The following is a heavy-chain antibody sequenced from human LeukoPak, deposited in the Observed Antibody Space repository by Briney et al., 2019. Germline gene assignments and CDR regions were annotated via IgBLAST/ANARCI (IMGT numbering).Heavy chain of an antibody. J-gene: IGHJ5*02. Sequence: SETLSLTCTVSGGSISSSSYYWGWIRQPPGKGLEWIGSIYYSGSTYYNPSLKSRVTISVDTSKNQFSLKLSSVTAADTAVYYRARSRGKFDPWGQGTLVTVSS. V-gene: IGHV4-39*01. CDR2: IYYSGST. CDR1: GGSISSSSYY. CDR3: ARSRGKFDP. D-gene: IGHD5-24*01.